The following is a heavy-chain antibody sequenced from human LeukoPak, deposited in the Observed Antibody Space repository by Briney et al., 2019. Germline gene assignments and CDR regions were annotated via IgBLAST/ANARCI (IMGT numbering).Heavy chain of an antibody. Sequence: PGGSLRLSCAASGFTFSSYAMSWVRQAPGKGLEWVSVISGSGGNTYYADSVEGRFTISRDNAKNTLYLQMISLRAEDTAAFYCARSPQEIFDFWGQGTLVTVSS. V-gene: IGHV3-23*01. CDR3: ARSPQEIFDF. CDR1: GFTFSSYA. CDR2: ISGSGGNT. J-gene: IGHJ4*02.